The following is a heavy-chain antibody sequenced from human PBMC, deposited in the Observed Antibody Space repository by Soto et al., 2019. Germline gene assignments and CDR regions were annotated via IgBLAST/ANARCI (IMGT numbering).Heavy chain of an antibody. D-gene: IGHD2-2*01. CDR3: ARVRTEYAGLDY. Sequence: PSETLSLTCTVSGGSIGSGGYYWSWIRQYPGKGLEWIGYVCSSGSTNYNPSLESRVAISLDTSKNQFSLRLTSVTAADTAVYFCARVRTEYAGLDYWGQGTLVTVSS. V-gene: IGHV4-61*08. CDR2: VCSSGST. J-gene: IGHJ4*02. CDR1: GGSIGSGGYY.